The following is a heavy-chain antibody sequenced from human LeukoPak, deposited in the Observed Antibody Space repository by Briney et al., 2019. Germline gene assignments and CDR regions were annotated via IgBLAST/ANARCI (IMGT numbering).Heavy chain of an antibody. V-gene: IGHV4-34*01. CDR1: GGSFSGYY. CDR2: INHSGST. J-gene: IGHJ5*02. CDR3: ARGKIRTVAAAGTSTFNWFDP. D-gene: IGHD6-13*01. Sequence: KASETLSLTCAVYGGSFSGYYWSWIRQPPGKGLEWIGEINHSGSTNYNPSLKSRVTISVDTSKNQFSLKLSSVTAADTAVYYCARGKIRTVAAAGTSTFNWFDPWGQGTLVTVSS.